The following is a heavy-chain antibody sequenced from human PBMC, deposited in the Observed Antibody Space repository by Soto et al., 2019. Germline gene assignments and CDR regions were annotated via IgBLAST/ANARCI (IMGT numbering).Heavy chain of an antibody. CDR3: ARHTSGGYFYHLEY. J-gene: IGHJ4*02. D-gene: IGHD3-22*01. CDR1: GGSISIGNYY. V-gene: IGHV4-39*01. CDR2: IFYTGTT. Sequence: QLQLQESGPGLVKPSETLSLTCTVSGGSISIGNYYWGWIRQSPGKGLEWIGSIFYTGTTYYNPSLKRPVTISVDTSKNQCSLSLTSVTASDTAVYYCARHTSGGYFYHLEYWGLGTLVTVSS.